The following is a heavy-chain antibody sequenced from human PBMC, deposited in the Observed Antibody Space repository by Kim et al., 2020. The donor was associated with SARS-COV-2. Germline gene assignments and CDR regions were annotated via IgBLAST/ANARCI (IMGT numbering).Heavy chain of an antibody. J-gene: IGHJ5*02. Sequence: ASVKVSCKVSGYTLTELSMHWVRQAPGKGLEWMGGFDPEDGETIYAQKFQGRVTMTEDTSTDTAYMELSSLRSEDTAVYYCATFRARGIAVAGTVGFDPWGQGTLVTVSS. CDR1: GYTLTELS. D-gene: IGHD6-19*01. V-gene: IGHV1-24*01. CDR3: ATFRARGIAVAGTVGFDP. CDR2: FDPEDGET.